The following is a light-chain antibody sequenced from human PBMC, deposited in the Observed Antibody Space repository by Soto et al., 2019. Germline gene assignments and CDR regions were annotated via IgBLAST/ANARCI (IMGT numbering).Light chain of an antibody. CDR3: SSYTSSSTPYV. CDR1: SSDVGGYNY. J-gene: IGLJ1*01. CDR2: EVS. V-gene: IGLV2-14*01. Sequence: QSVLTQPASVSDSPGQSITISCTGTSSDVGGYNYVSWYQHHPGKAPKLMIYEVSNRPSGVSTRFSGSKSGNTASLTISGLQAEDEADYHCSSYTSSSTPYVFGTGTKVTVL.